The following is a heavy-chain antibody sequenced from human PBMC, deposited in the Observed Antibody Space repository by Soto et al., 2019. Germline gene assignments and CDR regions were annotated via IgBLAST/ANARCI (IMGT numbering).Heavy chain of an antibody. CDR1: GYTFTSYG. D-gene: IGHD1-1*01. V-gene: IGHV1-18*01. J-gene: IGHJ4*02. Sequence: QVQLVQSGAEVKKPGASVKVSCKTSGYTFTSYGVAWVRQAPGQGLEWMRWISGYNGNTNYAQKLQGRVTMTTDTTASTAYRELRSLRSDDTAVCYCARDPTGHFIEYWGEGTLVTVSS. CDR2: ISGYNGNT. CDR3: ARDPTGHFIEY.